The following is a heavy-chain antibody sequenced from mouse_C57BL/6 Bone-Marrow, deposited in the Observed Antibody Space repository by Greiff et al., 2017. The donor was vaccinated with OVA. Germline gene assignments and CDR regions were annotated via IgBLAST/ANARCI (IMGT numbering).Heavy chain of an antibody. Sequence: QLQQSGAELVRPGASVTLSCEASGYPFTDYEMHWVKQTPVHGLEWIGAIDPETGGTAYNQKFKGKAILTADKSSSTAYMELRSLTSEDSAVYYCTRGYSNYYAMDYWGQGTSVTVSS. CDR2: IDPETGGT. D-gene: IGHD2-5*01. V-gene: IGHV1-15*01. J-gene: IGHJ4*01. CDR1: GYPFTDYE. CDR3: TRGYSNYYAMDY.